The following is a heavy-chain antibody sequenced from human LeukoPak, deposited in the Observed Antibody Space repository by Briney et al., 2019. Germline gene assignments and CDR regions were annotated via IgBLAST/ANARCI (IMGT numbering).Heavy chain of an antibody. CDR3: ARGRSIVVVPAAHHDY. CDR1: GYTFTSYY. J-gene: IGHJ4*02. Sequence: ASVKVSCKASGYTFTSYYMHWVRQAPGQGLEWMGIINPSGGGTNYAQKFQGRVTMTRDTSISTAYMELSRLRSDDTAVYYCARGRSIVVVPAAHHDYWGQGTLVTVSS. D-gene: IGHD2-2*01. CDR2: INPSGGGT. V-gene: IGHV1-2*02.